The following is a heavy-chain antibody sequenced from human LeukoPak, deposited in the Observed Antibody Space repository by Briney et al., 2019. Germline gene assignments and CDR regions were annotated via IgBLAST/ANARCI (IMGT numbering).Heavy chain of an antibody. V-gene: IGHV3-23*01. CDR3: ARGDAFSGDY. CDR1: GFTFSSYA. J-gene: IGHJ4*02. D-gene: IGHD3-10*01. Sequence: PGGSLRLSCAASGFTFSSYAMSWVRQAPGKGLEWVSAISGSGGSTYYADPVKGRFTISRDNSKNSLYLQMNSLRVEDTAVYYCARGDAFSGDYWGQGTLVTVSS. CDR2: ISGSGGST.